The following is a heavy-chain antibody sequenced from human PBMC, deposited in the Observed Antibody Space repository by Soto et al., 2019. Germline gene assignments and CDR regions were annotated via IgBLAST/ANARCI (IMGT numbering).Heavy chain of an antibody. V-gene: IGHV2-5*02. D-gene: IGHD3-10*01. CDR1: GFSLSTSGVG. J-gene: IGHJ3*02. CDR2: IYWDDDK. CDR3: AHRPAPRDTMVRGGHAFDI. Sequence: QITLKESGPTLVKPTQTLTLTCTFSGFSLSTSGVGVGWIRQPPGKALEWLALIYWDDDKHYSPSLKSRLTITKDTSKNQVVLTMTNMDPVDTATYYCAHRPAPRDTMVRGGHAFDIWGQGTMVTVSS.